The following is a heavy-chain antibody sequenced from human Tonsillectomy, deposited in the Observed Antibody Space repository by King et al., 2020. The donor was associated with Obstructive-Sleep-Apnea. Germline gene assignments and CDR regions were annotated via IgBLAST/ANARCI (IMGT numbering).Heavy chain of an antibody. CDR3: AKEVELELLDYYYGMDV. J-gene: IGHJ6*02. D-gene: IGHD1-7*01. V-gene: IGHV3-30*18. CDR2: ISYDGSNK. CDR1: GFTFSSYG. Sequence: VQLVESGGGVVQPGRSLRLSCAASGFTFSSYGMHWVRQAPGKGLEWVAVISYDGSNKYYADSVKGRFTISRDNSKNTLYLQMNSLRAEDTAVYYCAKEVELELLDYYYGMDVWGQGTTVTVSS.